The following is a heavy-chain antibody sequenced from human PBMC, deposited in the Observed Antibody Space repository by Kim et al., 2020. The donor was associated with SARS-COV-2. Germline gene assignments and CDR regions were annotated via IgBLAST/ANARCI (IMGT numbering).Heavy chain of an antibody. V-gene: IGHV3-15*01. D-gene: IGHD3-22*01. CDR3: TTDEYYYDSSGYPEDY. Sequence: PVKGRFTISRDDSTHTLYMQMNSLKTEDTAVYYCTTDEYYYDSSGYPEDYWGQGTLVTVSS. J-gene: IGHJ4*02.